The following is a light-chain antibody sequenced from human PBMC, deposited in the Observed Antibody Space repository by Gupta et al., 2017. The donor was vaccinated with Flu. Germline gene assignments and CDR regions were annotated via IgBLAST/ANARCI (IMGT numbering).Light chain of an antibody. CDR1: QSVFYNSNNKNY. Sequence: DIVMTQSPDSLAASVGERATINCKSSQSVFYNSNNKNYLAWYQQRPGQPPKLLIYWASTRESGVPDRFSGSGSGTDFTLTISSLQAEDVAVYYCKQEDSSLWTFGQGTKVEIK. CDR3: KQEDSSLWT. V-gene: IGKV4-1*01. J-gene: IGKJ1*01. CDR2: WAS.